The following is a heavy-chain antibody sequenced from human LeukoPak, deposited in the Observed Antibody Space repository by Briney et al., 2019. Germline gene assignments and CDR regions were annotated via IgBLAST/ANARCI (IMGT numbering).Heavy chain of an antibody. V-gene: IGHV1-69*13. D-gene: IGHD3-22*01. Sequence: RASVTVSCKASGGTFSSYAISWVRQAPGQGLEWMGGIIPIFGTANYAQKFQGRVTITADESTSTAYMELSSLRSEDTAVYYCARWWDDGSGYSYLYGMDVWGQGTTVTVSS. CDR3: ARWWDDGSGYSYLYGMDV. CDR2: IIPIFGTA. CDR1: GGTFSSYA. J-gene: IGHJ6*02.